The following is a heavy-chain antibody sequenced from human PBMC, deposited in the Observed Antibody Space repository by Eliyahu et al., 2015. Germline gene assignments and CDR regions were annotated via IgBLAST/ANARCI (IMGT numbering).Heavy chain of an antibody. D-gene: IGHD3-22*01. CDR3: ARDSDTSGQHWYFDL. CDR1: GXXXRGYG. V-gene: IGHV3-33*01. CDR2: IWANGINT. Sequence: QVQLVESGGGVVQPGRSLRLSXEAXGXXXRGYGXHWVRQAPGKGLEWVADIWANGINTYYADSVKGRFTVSRDSSRNTAYLQMNSLTGEDTALYYCARDSDTSGQHWYFDLWGRGTLVTVSS. J-gene: IGHJ2*01.